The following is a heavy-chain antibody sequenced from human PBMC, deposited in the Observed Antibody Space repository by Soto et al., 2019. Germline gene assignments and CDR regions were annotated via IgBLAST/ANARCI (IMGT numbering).Heavy chain of an antibody. Sequence: VGSLRLSCAASGFTFSDYYMSWIRQAPGKGLEWVSYISSSSSYTNYADSVKGRFTISRDNAKNSLYLQVNSLRAEDTAVYCCARVLAAANTKYYYGMDVWGQGTTVTVSS. J-gene: IGHJ6*02. CDR1: GFTFSDYY. CDR2: ISSSSSYT. D-gene: IGHD6-13*01. V-gene: IGHV3-11*06. CDR3: ARVLAAANTKYYYGMDV.